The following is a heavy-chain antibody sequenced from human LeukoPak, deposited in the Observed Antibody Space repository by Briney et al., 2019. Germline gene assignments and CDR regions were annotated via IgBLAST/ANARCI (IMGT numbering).Heavy chain of an antibody. D-gene: IGHD5-12*01. Sequence: SETLFLTCTVSGGSISSYYWSWIRQPPGKGLEWIGYIYYSGGTNYNPSLKSRVTMSVDTSKNQFSLKLSTVTAADTAVYYRARRLGGYNYWGQGTLVTVSS. CDR3: ARRLGGYNY. J-gene: IGHJ4*02. CDR1: GGSISSYY. CDR2: IYYSGGT. V-gene: IGHV4-59*08.